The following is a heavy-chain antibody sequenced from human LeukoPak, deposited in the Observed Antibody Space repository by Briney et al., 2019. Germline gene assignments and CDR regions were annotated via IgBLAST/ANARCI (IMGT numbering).Heavy chain of an antibody. CDR2: INSDGSST. Sequence: QPGGSLRLSCAASGFTFSSYWMHWVRQAPGKGLVWVSRINSDGSSTSYADSVKGRFTISRDNAKNTLYLQMNGLRAEDTAVYYCARVLLGDYYGSGSYSYYFDYWGQGTLVTVSS. J-gene: IGHJ4*02. V-gene: IGHV3-74*01. CDR1: GFTFSSYW. CDR3: ARVLLGDYYGSGSYSYYFDY. D-gene: IGHD3-10*01.